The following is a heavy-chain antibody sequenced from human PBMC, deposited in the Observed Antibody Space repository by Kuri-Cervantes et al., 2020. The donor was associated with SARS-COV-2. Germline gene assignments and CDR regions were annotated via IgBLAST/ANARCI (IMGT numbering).Heavy chain of an antibody. CDR3: ARPRGGSSWSRDAFDI. J-gene: IGHJ3*02. V-gene: IGHV5-51*04. Sequence: GGSLRLSCKGSGYSFTSYWIGWVRQMPGKGLEWMGIIYPGDSDTRYSPPFQGQVTISADKPISTAYLQWSSLKASDTAMYYCARPRGGSSWSRDAFDIWGQGTMVTVSS. D-gene: IGHD6-13*01. CDR2: IYPGDSDT. CDR1: GYSFTSYW.